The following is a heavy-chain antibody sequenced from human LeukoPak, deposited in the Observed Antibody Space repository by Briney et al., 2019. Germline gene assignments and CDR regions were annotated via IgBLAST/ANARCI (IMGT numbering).Heavy chain of an antibody. CDR1: GGSLTGHY. CDR3: ARVFRGVVTSNWFDP. Sequence: SETLSLTCTVSGGSLTGHYWTWIRQSPGKGLEWIGFVYDNGNTNYNSSLQSRVTMSVDTSTNQLSLKMTSVTAAVTAIYYCARVFRGVVTSNWFDPWGQGTLVTVSS. J-gene: IGHJ5*02. V-gene: IGHV4-59*11. D-gene: IGHD2-21*02. CDR2: VYDNGNT.